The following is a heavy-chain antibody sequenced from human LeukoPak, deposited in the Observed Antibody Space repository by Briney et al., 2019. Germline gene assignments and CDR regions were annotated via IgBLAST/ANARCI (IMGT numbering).Heavy chain of an antibody. D-gene: IGHD2-21*01. CDR1: GFTFSNAW. J-gene: IGHJ4*02. V-gene: IGHV3-15*01. CDR2: IKSKTDGGTT. CDR3: TTDLGEISVVVIATIGPFDY. Sequence: GGSLRLSCAASGFTFSNAWMSWVRQAPGKGLEWVGRIKSKTDGGTTDYAAPVKGRFTISRDDSKNTLYLQMNSLKTEDTAVYYCTTDLGEISVVVIATIGPFDYWGQGTLVTVSS.